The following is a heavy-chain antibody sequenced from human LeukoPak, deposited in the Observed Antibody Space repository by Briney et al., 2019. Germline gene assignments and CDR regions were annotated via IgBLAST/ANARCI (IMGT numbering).Heavy chain of an antibody. J-gene: IGHJ4*02. D-gene: IGHD6-6*01. CDR2: IYYSGTT. V-gene: IGHV4-39*07. CDR1: GGSISSSTYS. CDR3: ARGDTVAARPGRFDY. Sequence: SETLSLTCTVSGGSISSSTYSWGWIRQPPGKGLEWIGNIYYSGTTYYNASLKSRVTISVDTSKNQFSLKLSSVTAADTAVYYCARGDTVAARPGRFDYWGQGTLVTVPS.